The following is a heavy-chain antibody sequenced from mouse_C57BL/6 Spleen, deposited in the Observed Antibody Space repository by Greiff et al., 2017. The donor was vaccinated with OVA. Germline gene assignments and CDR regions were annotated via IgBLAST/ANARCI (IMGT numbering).Heavy chain of an antibody. CDR3: ARRWAMITTREVYYFDY. J-gene: IGHJ2*01. D-gene: IGHD2-4*01. CDR1: GYTFTSYW. CDR2: IDPSDSYT. V-gene: IGHV1-69*01. Sequence: QVQLQQSGAELVMPGASVKLSCKASGYTFTSYWMHWVKQRPGQGLEWIGEIDPSDSYTNYNQKFKGKSTLTVDKSSSTAYMQLSSLTSEDSAVYYCARRWAMITTREVYYFDYWGQGTTLTVSS.